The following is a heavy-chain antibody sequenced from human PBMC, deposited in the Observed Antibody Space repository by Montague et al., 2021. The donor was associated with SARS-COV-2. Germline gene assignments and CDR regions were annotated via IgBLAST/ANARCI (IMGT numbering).Heavy chain of an antibody. V-gene: IGHV4-59*13. Sequence: SETLSLTCTASSGSTSSYYWSWIRQPPGKGLEWIGYVYSSGSTNYNPSLEGRVTMSVDTSKNQFSLKLISVTAADTAVYYCARVRYSDGWTFDYWGQGTLVTVSS. D-gene: IGHD5-18*01. J-gene: IGHJ4*02. CDR1: SGSTSSYY. CDR2: VYSSGST. CDR3: ARVRYSDGWTFDY.